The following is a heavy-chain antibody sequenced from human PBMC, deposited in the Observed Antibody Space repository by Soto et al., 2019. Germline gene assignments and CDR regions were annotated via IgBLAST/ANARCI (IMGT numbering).Heavy chain of an antibody. CDR1: GASISIGTYY. V-gene: IGHV4-39*01. D-gene: IGHD3-10*01. CDR2: IHYSGST. J-gene: IGHJ4*02. CDR3: ARRRGVQRRYFDY. Sequence: SETLSLTCSVSGASISIGTYYWGWIRQPPGKGLEWIGNIHYSGSTYHNPSLKSRVTISVDTSKNQFSLNLSSVTAADTAVYYCARRRGVQRRYFDYWGQGTLVTVSS.